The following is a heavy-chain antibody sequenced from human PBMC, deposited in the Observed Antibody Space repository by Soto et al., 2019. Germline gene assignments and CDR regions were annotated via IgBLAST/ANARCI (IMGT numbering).Heavy chain of an antibody. Sequence: QLQLQESGPGLVKPSETLSLTCTVSGGSISSSSYYWGWIRQPPGKGLEWIGSIHYSGSNDYNPYLKSRVTISVDTSKHQLSLKLSSVTAADTAVYYCAGRPIGYRGYDSDYWGQGTLVTVSS. J-gene: IGHJ4*02. CDR3: AGRPIGYRGYDSDY. CDR2: IHYSGSN. CDR1: GGSISSSSYY. V-gene: IGHV4-39*01. D-gene: IGHD5-12*01.